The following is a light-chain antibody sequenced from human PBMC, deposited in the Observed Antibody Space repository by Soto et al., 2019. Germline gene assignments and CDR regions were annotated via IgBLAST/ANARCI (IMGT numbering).Light chain of an antibody. CDR1: QSVSSSY. Sequence: EIVLTQSPGTLSLSPGERATLSCRASQSVSSSYLAWYQQKPGQAPRLLIYGASSRATGIPDRFSGSGSGTDFTLTISRLEPEDFAVYYCQQYGRSPPYTFGQWTKLEIK. J-gene: IGKJ2*01. CDR2: GAS. V-gene: IGKV3-20*01. CDR3: QQYGRSPPYT.